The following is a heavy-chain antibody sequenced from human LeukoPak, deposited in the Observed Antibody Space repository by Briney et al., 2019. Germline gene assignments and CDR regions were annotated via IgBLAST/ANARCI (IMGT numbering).Heavy chain of an antibody. CDR3: ARDRGNSDYYYYYYMDV. J-gene: IGHJ6*03. Sequence: GASVKVSCKASGYTFTSYAMNWVRQAPGQGLEWMGWINTNTGNPTYAQGFTGRFVFSLDTSVSTAYLQIISLKAEDTAVHYCARDRGNSDYYYYYYMDVWGKGTTVTVSS. D-gene: IGHD1-7*01. CDR2: INTNTGNP. CDR1: GYTFTSYA. V-gene: IGHV7-4-1*02.